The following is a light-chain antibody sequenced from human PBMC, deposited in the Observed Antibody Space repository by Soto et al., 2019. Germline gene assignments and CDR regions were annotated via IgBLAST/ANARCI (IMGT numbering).Light chain of an antibody. CDR1: SSDVGSHNF. V-gene: IGLV2-23*02. CDR2: EVS. J-gene: IGLJ2*01. CDR3: YSYVGGIS. Sequence: QSALTQPASVSGSPGQSIAISCTGTSSDVGSHNFVSWYQQHPGKVPKLIIYEVSKRPSGVSNRFSGSKSGNTASLTISGLQAEDEDDYYCYSYVGGISFGGGTKLTVL.